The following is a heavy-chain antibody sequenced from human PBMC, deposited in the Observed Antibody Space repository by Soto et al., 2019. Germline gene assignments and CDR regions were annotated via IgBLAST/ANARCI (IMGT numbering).Heavy chain of an antibody. J-gene: IGHJ4*02. CDR2: ISSTTKYI. CDR3: ARESEGLTSNFDY. V-gene: IGHV3-21*06. CDR1: GFTFTRYS. Sequence: GGSLRLSCAASGFTFTRYSMNWVRQAPGKGLEWVSSISSTTKYIYYGDSMKGRFTISRDNAKNSLYLEMNSLRAEDTAVYYCARESEGLTSNFDYWGQGTLVTVYS.